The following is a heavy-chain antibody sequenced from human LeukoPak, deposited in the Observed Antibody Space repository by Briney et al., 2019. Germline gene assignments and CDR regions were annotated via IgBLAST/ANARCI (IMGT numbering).Heavy chain of an antibody. Sequence: GGSLRLSCAASGFTVSSNYMSWVRQAPGKGLEWVSVIYSGGSTYYADSVKGRFTISRDNSKNTLFLQMNSLRAEDTAVYYCASGQDMAAAGSFDYWGQGTLVTVSS. D-gene: IGHD6-13*01. J-gene: IGHJ4*02. CDR3: ASGQDMAAAGSFDY. V-gene: IGHV3-53*01. CDR1: GFTVSSNY. CDR2: IYSGGST.